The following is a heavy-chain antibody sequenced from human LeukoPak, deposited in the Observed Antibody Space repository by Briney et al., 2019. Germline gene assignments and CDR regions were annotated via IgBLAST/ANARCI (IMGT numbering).Heavy chain of an antibody. J-gene: IGHJ3*02. CDR3: AKGGNAFDI. CDR1: GFTFNLYA. Sequence: GGSLRLSCAASGFTFNLYAMNWVRQAPGKGLNWVSAISGTGDSTYYADSVKGRFTISRVNSKNTLYLQMNSLRAEDTAVYFCAKGGNAFDIWGQGTMVTVSS. CDR2: ISGTGDST. D-gene: IGHD6-13*01. V-gene: IGHV3-23*01.